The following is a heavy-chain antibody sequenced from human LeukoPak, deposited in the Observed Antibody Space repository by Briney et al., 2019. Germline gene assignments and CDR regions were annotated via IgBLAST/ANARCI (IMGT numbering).Heavy chain of an antibody. J-gene: IGHJ4*02. V-gene: IGHV4-34*01. CDR2: INHSGST. CDR3: ARQYSSGWARYFDY. D-gene: IGHD6-19*01. CDR1: GGPFSGYY. Sequence: PSETLSLTCAVYGGPFSGYYWSWIRQPPGKGLEWIGEINHSGSTNYNPSLKSRVTISVDTSKNQFSLKLSSVTAADTAVYYCARQYSSGWARYFDYWGQGTLVTVSS.